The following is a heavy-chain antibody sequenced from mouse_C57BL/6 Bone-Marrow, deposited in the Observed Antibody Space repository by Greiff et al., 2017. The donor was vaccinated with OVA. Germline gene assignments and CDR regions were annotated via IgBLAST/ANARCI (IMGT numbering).Heavy chain of an antibody. CDR3: ARLPYWYFDV. CDR2: IYPRSGNT. Sequence: VKLVESGAELARPGASVKLSCKASGYTFTSYGISWVKQRTGQGLEWIGEIYPRSGNTYYNEKFQGKATLTADKSSSTAYMELRSLTSEDSAVYFCARLPYWYFDVWGTGTTVTVSS. V-gene: IGHV1-81*01. J-gene: IGHJ1*03. CDR1: GYTFTSYG.